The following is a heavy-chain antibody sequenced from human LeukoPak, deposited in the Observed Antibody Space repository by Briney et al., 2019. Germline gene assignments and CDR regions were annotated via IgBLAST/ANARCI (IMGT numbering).Heavy chain of an antibody. CDR1: GFTFSSYG. D-gene: IGHD1-7*01. J-gene: IGHJ4*02. V-gene: IGHV3-74*01. Sequence: PGRSLRLSCAASGFTFSSYGMHWVRQGPGKGLVWVSRINSDGSSTRYADSVKGRFTISRDNAKNTLYLQMNSLRAEDTAVYYCARVLVAGTGWFDYWGQGTLVSVSS. CDR3: ARVLVAGTGWFDY. CDR2: INSDGSST.